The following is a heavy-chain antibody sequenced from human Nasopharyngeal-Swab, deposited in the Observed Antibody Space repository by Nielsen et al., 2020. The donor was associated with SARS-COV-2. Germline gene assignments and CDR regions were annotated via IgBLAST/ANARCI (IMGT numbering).Heavy chain of an antibody. J-gene: IGHJ6*02. D-gene: IGHD6-19*01. CDR1: GFTFSSYG. V-gene: IGHV3-30*18. Sequence: GGSLRLSCAASGFTFSSYGMHWVRQAPGKGLEWVAVISYDGSNKYYADSVKGRFTISRDNSKNTLYLQMNSLRAGDTAVYYCAKFIAVAWYYYYGMDVRGQGTTVTVSS. CDR3: AKFIAVAWYYYYGMDV. CDR2: ISYDGSNK.